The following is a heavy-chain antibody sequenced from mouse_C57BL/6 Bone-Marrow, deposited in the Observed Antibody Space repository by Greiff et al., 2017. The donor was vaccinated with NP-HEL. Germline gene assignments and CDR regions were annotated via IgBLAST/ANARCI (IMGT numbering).Heavy chain of an antibody. CDR2: INPGSGGT. J-gene: IGHJ4*01. V-gene: IGHV1-54*01. Sequence: VQLQQSGAELVRPGTLVKVSCKASGYAFTNYLIEWVKQRPGQGLEWIGVINPGSGGTNYNEKFKGKATLTADKSSSTAYMQLSSLTSEDSAVYFCARRYGSSYGDYAMDYWGQGTSVTVSS. CDR3: ARRYGSSYGDYAMDY. D-gene: IGHD1-1*01. CDR1: GYAFTNYL.